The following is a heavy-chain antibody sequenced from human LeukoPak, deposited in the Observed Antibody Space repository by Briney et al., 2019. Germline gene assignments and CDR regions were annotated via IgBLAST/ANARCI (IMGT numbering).Heavy chain of an antibody. J-gene: IGHJ4*02. Sequence: GGSLRLSCAASGFTFSSYSMNWVRQAPGKGLEWVSSISSSSSYIYYADSVKGRFTISRDNAKNSLYLQMNSLRAEDTAVYYCARETAYYDFWSGYIQADWHYWGQGTLVTVSS. V-gene: IGHV3-21*01. CDR1: GFTFSSYS. CDR2: ISSSSSYI. CDR3: ARETAYYDFWSGYIQADWHY. D-gene: IGHD3-3*01.